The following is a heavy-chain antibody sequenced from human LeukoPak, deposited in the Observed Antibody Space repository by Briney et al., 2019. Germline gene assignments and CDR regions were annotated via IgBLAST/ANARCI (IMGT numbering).Heavy chain of an antibody. CDR3: ARAASGWYYFDY. CDR2: IYYSGSA. D-gene: IGHD6-19*01. J-gene: IGHJ4*02. Sequence: SETLSLTCTVSGGSISSYYWSWIRQPPGKGLEWIGYIYYSGSANYNPSLKSRVTISVDTSKNQFSLKLSSVTAADTAVYYCARAASGWYYFDYWGQGTLVTVSS. CDR1: GGSISSYY. V-gene: IGHV4-59*01.